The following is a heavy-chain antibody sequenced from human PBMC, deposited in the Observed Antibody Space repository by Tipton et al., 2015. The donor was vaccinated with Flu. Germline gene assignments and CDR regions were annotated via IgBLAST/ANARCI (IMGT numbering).Heavy chain of an antibody. V-gene: IGHV1-2*06. Sequence: QLVQSGAEVKKPGASVKVSCKASGYSFTGYYIHWVRQAPGQGLEWMGRINPNNGGTSYAPNFQGRVTMTSDTSITTAYMELSRLRSDDPALYFCAGEVGAPDNNFDYGGQGTLITVSS. CDR2: INPNNGGT. CDR3: AGEVGAPDNNFDY. J-gene: IGHJ4*02. D-gene: IGHD1-26*01. CDR1: GYSFTGYY.